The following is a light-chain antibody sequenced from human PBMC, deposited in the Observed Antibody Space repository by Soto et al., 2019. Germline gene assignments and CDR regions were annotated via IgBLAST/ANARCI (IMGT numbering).Light chain of an antibody. Sequence: EIVMTQSPATLPVSPGERATLSCRASQGVSSNVAWYQQKPGQAPRLLIYGASTRATDIPARFSGSGSVTEFTLTISSLQSEDFAVYYCQQYNNWSYTFGQGTKLEIK. V-gene: IGKV3-15*01. CDR2: GAS. J-gene: IGKJ2*01. CDR3: QQYNNWSYT. CDR1: QGVSSN.